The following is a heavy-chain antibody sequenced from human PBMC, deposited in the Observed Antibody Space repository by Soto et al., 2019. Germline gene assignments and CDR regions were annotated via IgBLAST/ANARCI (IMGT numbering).Heavy chain of an antibody. CDR3: AKNPGYYYDSTGYHFDY. CDR1: EFTFSNYA. J-gene: IGHJ4*02. V-gene: IGHV3-23*01. D-gene: IGHD3-22*01. CDR2: ISYGGGTT. Sequence: GSLRLSCAASEFTFSNYAMSWVRQAPGKGLEWVSAISYGGGTTYYADSVKGRFTISRDNSKNTLYRQTNSLRAEDTAVYYCAKNPGYYYDSTGYHFDYWGQGTLVTVSS.